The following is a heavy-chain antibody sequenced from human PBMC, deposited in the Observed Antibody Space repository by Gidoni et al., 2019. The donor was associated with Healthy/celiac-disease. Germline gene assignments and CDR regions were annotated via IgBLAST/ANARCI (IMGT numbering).Heavy chain of an antibody. CDR2: INPSGGST. Sequence: QVQLVQSGAEVKKPGASVKVSCKASGYTFTSYYMHWVRQAPGQGLEWMGIINPSGGSTSYAQKFQGRVTMTRDTSTSTVYMELSSLRSEDTAVYYCARDFKIWTRHRNWFDPWGQGTLVTVSS. V-gene: IGHV1-46*01. CDR1: GYTFTSYY. CDR3: ARDFKIWTRHRNWFDP. D-gene: IGHD1-1*01. J-gene: IGHJ5*02.